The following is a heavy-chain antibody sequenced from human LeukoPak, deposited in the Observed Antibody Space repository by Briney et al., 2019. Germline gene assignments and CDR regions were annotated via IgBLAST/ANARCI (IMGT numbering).Heavy chain of an antibody. D-gene: IGHD3-10*01. CDR2: ISSSSSII. CDR1: GFTFSNAW. V-gene: IGHV3-48*01. Sequence: GGSLRLSCAASGFTFSNAWMNWVRQAPGKGLEWVSYISSSSSIIYYADSVKGRFTISRDNTKNSLYLQMNSLRGEDTAVYYCARDRVMLRGAHDYWGQGTLVTVSS. J-gene: IGHJ4*02. CDR3: ARDRVMLRGAHDY.